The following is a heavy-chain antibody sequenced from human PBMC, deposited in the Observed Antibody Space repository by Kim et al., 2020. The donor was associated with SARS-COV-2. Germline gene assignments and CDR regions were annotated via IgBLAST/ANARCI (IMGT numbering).Heavy chain of an antibody. V-gene: IGHV4-61*01. CDR3: ARDGYSSSWPYYYYGM. Sequence: SETLSLTCTVSGGSVSSGSYYWSWIRQPPGKGLEWIGYIYYSGSTNYNPSLKSRVTISVDTSKNQFSLKLSSVTAADTAVYYCARDGYSSSWPYYYYGM. J-gene: IGHJ6*01. CDR1: GGSVSSGSYY. CDR2: IYYSGST. D-gene: IGHD6-13*01.